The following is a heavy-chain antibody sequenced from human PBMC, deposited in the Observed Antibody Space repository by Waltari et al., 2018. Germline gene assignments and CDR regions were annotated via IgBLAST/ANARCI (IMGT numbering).Heavy chain of an antibody. CDR3: ARDPGPIVGAPDY. J-gene: IGHJ4*02. V-gene: IGHV1-2*02. CDR1: GYRFTASP. D-gene: IGHD1-26*01. CDR2: INPKNGDT. Sequence: QVQFVQSGTEVKKPEASVQASCQASGYRFTASPLHWVRQTPGQGHELLGWINPKNGDTSYAQNFLGRVTMTRDTYINTGYMDLSGLRSDDTAVFYCARDPGPIVGAPDYWGQGTLVIVSS.